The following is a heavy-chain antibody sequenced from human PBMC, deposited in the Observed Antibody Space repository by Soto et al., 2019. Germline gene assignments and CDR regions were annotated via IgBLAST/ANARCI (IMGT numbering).Heavy chain of an antibody. D-gene: IGHD6-19*01. CDR2: ISYDGSNK. V-gene: IGHV3-30-3*01. CDR1: GFTSSSYA. Sequence: GSLRLSCAASGFTSSSYAMHWVRQAPGKGLEWVAVISYDGSNKYYADSVRGRFTISRDNSKNTLYLQMNSLRAEDTAGYYCARESAGCMDGWGQGTTVTVYS. J-gene: IGHJ6*02. CDR3: ARESAGCMDG.